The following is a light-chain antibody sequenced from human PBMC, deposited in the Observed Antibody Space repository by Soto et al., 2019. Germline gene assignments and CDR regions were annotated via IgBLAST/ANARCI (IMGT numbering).Light chain of an antibody. Sequence: SYELTQPPSVSVAPGKTARITCGGNNIGSKGVHWYQQKPGQAPVLVIYFDSDRPPGIPERFSGSNSGNTATLTISGVEAGDEDDYYCQVWDSSSDHPGVVFGGGTKLTVL. J-gene: IGLJ2*01. CDR3: QVWDSSSDHPGVV. CDR2: FDS. V-gene: IGLV3-21*04. CDR1: NIGSKG.